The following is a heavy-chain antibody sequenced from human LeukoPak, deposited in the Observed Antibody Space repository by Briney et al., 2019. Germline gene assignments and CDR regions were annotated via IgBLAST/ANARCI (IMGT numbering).Heavy chain of an antibody. D-gene: IGHD3-10*01. CDR2: VIPMFGPA. V-gene: IGHV1-69*05. Sequence: ASVKVSCKAPGGTFNSYGISWVRQAPGQGLEWMGGVIPMFGPAKYAPKFQGRVTMTRDMSTSPVYMELSSLRSEDTAVYYCARDFVISPPADYGWPLDYWGQGTLVTASS. J-gene: IGHJ4*02. CDR3: ARDFVISPPADYGWPLDY. CDR1: GGTFNSYG.